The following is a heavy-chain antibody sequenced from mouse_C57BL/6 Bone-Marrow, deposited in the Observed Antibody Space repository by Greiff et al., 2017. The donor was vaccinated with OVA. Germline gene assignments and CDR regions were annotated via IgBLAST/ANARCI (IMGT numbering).Heavy chain of an antibody. V-gene: IGHV1-55*01. CDR1: GYTFTNYW. CDR2: IYPGSGST. Sequence: QVQLQQPGAELVKPGASVKMSCKASGYTFTNYWITWVKQRPGQGLEWIGDIYPGSGSTNYNEKFKSKATLTVDTSSSTAYMQLSSLTSEDSAVYYCARHLLLRYYAMDYWGQGTSVTVSS. D-gene: IGHD1-1*01. J-gene: IGHJ4*01. CDR3: ARHLLLRYYAMDY.